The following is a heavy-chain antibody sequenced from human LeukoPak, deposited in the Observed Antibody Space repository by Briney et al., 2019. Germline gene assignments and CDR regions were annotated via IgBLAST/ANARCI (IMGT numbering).Heavy chain of an antibody. J-gene: IGHJ6*03. Sequence: PSETLSLTCTVSGGSISSYYWSWIRQPPGKGLEWIGYIYYSGSTNYNPSLKSRVTISVDTSKNQSSLKLSSVTAADTAVYYCARAELERRDYYYYYYMDVWGKGTTVTISS. CDR2: IYYSGST. D-gene: IGHD1-1*01. CDR3: ARAELERRDYYYYYYMDV. CDR1: GGSISSYY. V-gene: IGHV4-59*01.